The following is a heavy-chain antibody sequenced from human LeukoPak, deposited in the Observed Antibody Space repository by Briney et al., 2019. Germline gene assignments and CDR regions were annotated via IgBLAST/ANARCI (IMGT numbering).Heavy chain of an antibody. CDR1: GFTVSSTY. V-gene: IGHV3-53*01. D-gene: IGHD3-10*01. CDR2: IFTTGTT. J-gene: IGHJ4*02. Sequence: GGSLRLSCVLSGFTVSSTYISWFRQTPGKGLEWVSVIFTTGTTYYADSVKGRFTLSRDNFESTVHLQMSSLTAEDTAVYYCARHDGYYDSGSYYNDYWGQGTLVTVSS. CDR3: ARHDGYYDSGSYYNDY.